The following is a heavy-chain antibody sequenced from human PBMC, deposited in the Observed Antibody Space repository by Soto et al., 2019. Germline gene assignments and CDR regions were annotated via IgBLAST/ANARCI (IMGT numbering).Heavy chain of an antibody. Sequence: GGSPRLSCAASGFTFSGSAMHWVRQASGKGLEWVGRIRSKANSYATAYAASVKGRITISRADSKNTLYLQMNGLRADDTSIYYCAKDSRTWAPFSTFQHWGQGTLLSVSS. V-gene: IGHV3-73*01. D-gene: IGHD3-22*01. J-gene: IGHJ1*01. CDR1: GFTFSGSA. CDR2: IRSKANSYAT. CDR3: AKDSRTWAPFSTFQH.